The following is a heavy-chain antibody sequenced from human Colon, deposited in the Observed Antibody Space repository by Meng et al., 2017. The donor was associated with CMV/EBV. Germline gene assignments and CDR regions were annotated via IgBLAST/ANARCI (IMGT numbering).Heavy chain of an antibody. CDR1: GYPFTNYN. J-gene: IGHJ6*02. Sequence: SVKVSCKASGYPFTNYNINWVRQATGQGLEWMGGIIPILGIANYAQKFQGRVTITADKSTSTAYMELSSLRSEDTAVYYCARNPRLYGMDVWGQGTTVTVSS. CDR3: ARNPRLYGMDV. D-gene: IGHD3-22*01. CDR2: IIPILGIA. V-gene: IGHV1-69*10.